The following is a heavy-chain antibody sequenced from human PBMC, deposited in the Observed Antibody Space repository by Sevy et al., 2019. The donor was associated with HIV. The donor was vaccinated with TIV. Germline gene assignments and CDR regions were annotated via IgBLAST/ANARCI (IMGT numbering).Heavy chain of an antibody. CDR2: ISLNGGCT. CDR1: GFSFRSYL. J-gene: IGHJ4*02. CDR3: AKMSGSYMRLDS. Sequence: GGSLRLSCATSGFSFRSYLINWVRQAPGKGLEWVSAISLNGGCTYYADSVKGRFTISRDNSKNTLDLQMSSLRAEDTAIYYCAKMSGSYMRLDSWGQGALVTVSS. D-gene: IGHD3-10*01. V-gene: IGHV3-23*01.